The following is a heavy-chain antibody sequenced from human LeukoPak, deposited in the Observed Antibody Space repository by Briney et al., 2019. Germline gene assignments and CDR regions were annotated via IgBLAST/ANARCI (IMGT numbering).Heavy chain of an antibody. V-gene: IGHV3-30*03. CDR1: GFTFSSYA. Sequence: GGSLRLSCAGSGFTFSSYAMAWVRQALGKGLEWVAIISNDGSKKYYAHSVEGRFTISRDNSKNTLYLQMDSLRAEDTAVYYCARDRAWNYFDHWGQGTLVTVSS. CDR2: ISNDGSKK. CDR3: ARDRAWNYFDH. J-gene: IGHJ4*02. D-gene: IGHD3-3*01.